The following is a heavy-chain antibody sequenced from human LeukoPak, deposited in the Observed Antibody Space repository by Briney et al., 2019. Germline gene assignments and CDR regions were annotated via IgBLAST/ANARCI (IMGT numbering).Heavy chain of an antibody. CDR3: AKDLGRTGLDY. Sequence: PGRSLRLSCAASGFTFSSYAMHWVRQAPGKGLEWVAVISYDGSNKYYADSVKGRFTISRDNSKNTLYLQMNSLRAEDTAVYYCAKDLGRTGLDYWGQGTLVTVSS. D-gene: IGHD3-16*01. V-gene: IGHV3-30*04. CDR2: ISYDGSNK. J-gene: IGHJ4*02. CDR1: GFTFSSYA.